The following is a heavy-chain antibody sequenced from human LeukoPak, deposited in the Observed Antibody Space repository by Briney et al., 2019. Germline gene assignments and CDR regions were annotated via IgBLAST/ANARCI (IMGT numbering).Heavy chain of an antibody. Sequence: GSLRLSCAASGFTFSSYAMSWVRQAPGKGLEWVSAISGSGGSTYYADSVKGRFTISRDNSKNTLYLQMNSPRAEDTAVYYCAKDQVRGYSYGIFDYWGQGTLVTVSS. CDR3: AKDQVRGYSYGIFDY. CDR2: ISGSGGST. J-gene: IGHJ4*02. CDR1: GFTFSSYA. V-gene: IGHV3-23*01. D-gene: IGHD5-18*01.